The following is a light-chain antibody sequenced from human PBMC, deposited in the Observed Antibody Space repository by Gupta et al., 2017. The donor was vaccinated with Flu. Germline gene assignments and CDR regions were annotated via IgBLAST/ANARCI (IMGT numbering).Light chain of an antibody. V-gene: IGKV1-39*01. Sequence: PSSLSASVGDSVTISCRASQSISTNLCWYQQKPGKAPKLLISTSSNLQSGVPSRFSGSGSGADFTLSIRSLQPEDLATYYCQQTYSSPWTFG. J-gene: IGKJ1*01. CDR1: QSISTN. CDR3: QQTYSSPWT. CDR2: TSS.